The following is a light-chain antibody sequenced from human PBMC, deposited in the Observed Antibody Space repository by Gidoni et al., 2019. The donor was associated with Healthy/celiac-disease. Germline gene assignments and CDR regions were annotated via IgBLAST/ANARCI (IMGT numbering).Light chain of an antibody. CDR3: QQRSNWPPLT. CDR1: QSVSSY. Sequence: ELVLTQSPATLSLSPGERATLSCRASQSVSSYLAWYQQKPGQAPRLLIYDASNRATGIPARFSGSGSGTDFTLTISSLEPEDFAVYYGQQRSNWPPLTFGGGTKVEIK. CDR2: DAS. J-gene: IGKJ4*01. V-gene: IGKV3-11*01.